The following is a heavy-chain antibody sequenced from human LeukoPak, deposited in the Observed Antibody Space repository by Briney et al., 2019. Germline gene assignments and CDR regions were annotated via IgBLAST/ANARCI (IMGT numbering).Heavy chain of an antibody. CDR1: GGSISSSSYY. CDR3: ARYSAGYGVGY. V-gene: IGHV4-39*07. D-gene: IGHD4-17*01. Sequence: SETLSLTCTVSGGSISSSSYYWGWIRQPPGKGLEWIGSIYYSGSTYYNPSLKSRVTISVDTSKNQFSLKLSSVTAADTAVYYCARYSAGYGVGYWGQGTLVTVSS. J-gene: IGHJ4*02. CDR2: IYYSGST.